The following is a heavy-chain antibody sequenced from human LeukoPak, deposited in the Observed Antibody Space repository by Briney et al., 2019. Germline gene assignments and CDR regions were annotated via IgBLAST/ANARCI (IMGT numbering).Heavy chain of an antibody. J-gene: IGHJ5*02. D-gene: IGHD2-21*02. Sequence: SQTPSLTCTVSGGSISSGGYCWSWIRQHPGKGLEWIGYIYYSGSTYYNPSLKSRVTISVDTSKNQFSLKLSSVTAADTAVYYCAREGPAYCGGDCSDQHWFDPWGQGTLVTVSS. CDR3: AREGPAYCGGDCSDQHWFDP. CDR2: IYYSGST. CDR1: GGSISSGGYC. V-gene: IGHV4-31*03.